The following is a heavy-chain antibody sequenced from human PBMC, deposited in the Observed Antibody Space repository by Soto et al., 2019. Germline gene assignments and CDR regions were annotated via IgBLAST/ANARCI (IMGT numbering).Heavy chain of an antibody. CDR1: GFTFSSYG. CDR2: ISYDGSNK. Sequence: PGGSLRLSCAASGFTFSSYGMHWVRQAPGKGLEWVAVISYDGSNKYYADSVKGRFTISRDNSKNTLYLQMNSLRAEDTAVYYCLGEYFDYWGQGTLVTSP. CDR3: LGEYFDY. V-gene: IGHV3-30*03. J-gene: IGHJ4*02. D-gene: IGHD3-16*01.